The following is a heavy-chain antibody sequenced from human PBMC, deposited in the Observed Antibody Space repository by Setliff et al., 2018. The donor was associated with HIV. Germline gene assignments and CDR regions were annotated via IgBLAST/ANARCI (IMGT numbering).Heavy chain of an antibody. J-gene: IGHJ4*02. CDR2: FYFGGNT. V-gene: IGHV4-39*01. CDR1: GASISDNTYS. CDR3: ARRRGGRGTRPAAVFDY. D-gene: IGHD6-13*01. Sequence: KPSETLSLTCGVSGASISDNTYSWGWVRQPPGQGLEWLGSFYFGGNTHYNPSLKSRVSMSGDTSKSQFSLKLSSVTAADTAVYYCARRRGGRGTRPAAVFDYWGQGTLVTVSS.